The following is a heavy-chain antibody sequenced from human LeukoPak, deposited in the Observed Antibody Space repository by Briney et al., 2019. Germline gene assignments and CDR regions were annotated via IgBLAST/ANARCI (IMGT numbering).Heavy chain of an antibody. CDR2: INPNTGDT. J-gene: IGHJ3*02. V-gene: IGHV1-2*02. Sequence: ASVKVSCKASGYTFTSYGISWVRQAPGQGLEWMGWINPNTGDTNYAQNFQGRVTMTRVTSITTGYMELSRLTSDDTAVYYCANKLQFLDAFDIWGQGTMVTVSS. D-gene: IGHD3-3*01. CDR3: ANKLQFLDAFDI. CDR1: GYTFTSYG.